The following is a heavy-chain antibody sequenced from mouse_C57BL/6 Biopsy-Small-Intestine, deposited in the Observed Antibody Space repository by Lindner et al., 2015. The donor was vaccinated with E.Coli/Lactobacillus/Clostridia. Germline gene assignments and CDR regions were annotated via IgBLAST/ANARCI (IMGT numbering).Heavy chain of an antibody. CDR2: IYPGDGDT. D-gene: IGHD1-1*01. J-gene: IGHJ1*03. V-gene: IGHV1-80*01. CDR3: AREDYGSNYAYFDV. CDR1: GYAFSSYW. Sequence: VQLQESGPELVKPGASVKISCKASGYAFSSYWMNWVKQRPGKGLEWIGQIYPGDGDTNYNGKFKGKATLTADKSSSTAYMQLSSLTSEDSAVYFCAREDYGSNYAYFDVWGTGTTVTVSS.